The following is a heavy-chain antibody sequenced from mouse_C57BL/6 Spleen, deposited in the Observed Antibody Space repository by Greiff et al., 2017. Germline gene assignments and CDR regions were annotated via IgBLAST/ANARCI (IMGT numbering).Heavy chain of an antibody. CDR1: GYTFTSYW. CDR3: ARGDGYDVDYAMDY. CDR2: IDPSDSET. J-gene: IGHJ4*01. D-gene: IGHD2-2*01. Sequence: QVQLQQPGAELVRPGSSVKLSCKASGYTFTSYWMHWVKQRPIQGLEWIGNIDPSDSETHYNQKFKDKATLTVDKSSSTAYMQLSSLTSEDSAVYYCARGDGYDVDYAMDYWGQGTSVTVSS. V-gene: IGHV1-52*01.